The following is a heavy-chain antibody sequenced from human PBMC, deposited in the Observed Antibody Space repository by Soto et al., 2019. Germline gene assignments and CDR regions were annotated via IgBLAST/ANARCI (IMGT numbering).Heavy chain of an antibody. CDR2: IYPGDSDT. J-gene: IGHJ4*02. V-gene: IGHV5-51*03. D-gene: IGHD4-17*01. CDR3: ARRGGFGYGGVDY. CDR1: GYSFSSYW. Sequence: EVQLVQSGAEVKKPGESLKISCQGSGYSFSSYWIVWVRQLPGKCLEWLRIIYPGDSDTRYGPSFQGQVTISADKSISTAYLQWSSLKASDTAMYYCARRGGFGYGGVDYWGQGTLVTVSS.